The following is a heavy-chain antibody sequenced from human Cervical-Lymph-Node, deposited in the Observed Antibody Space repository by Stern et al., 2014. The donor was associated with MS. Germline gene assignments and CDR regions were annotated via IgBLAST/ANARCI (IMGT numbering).Heavy chain of an antibody. V-gene: IGHV3-53*01. Sequence: EVHLVESGGGLIQSGGSLRLSCVVSGFTVSSNYMSWVRQAPGKGLEWVSIIYANDNEYYADSVRGRFDISRSKNTLYLQMNSLRAEDTGVYYCTKEELGMDHWGQGTLVTVSS. CDR3: TKEELGMDH. D-gene: IGHD7-27*01. J-gene: IGHJ4*02. CDR2: IYANDNE. CDR1: GFTVSSNY.